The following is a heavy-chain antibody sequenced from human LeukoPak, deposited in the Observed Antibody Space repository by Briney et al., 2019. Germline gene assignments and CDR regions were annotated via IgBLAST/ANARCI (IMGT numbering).Heavy chain of an antibody. Sequence: PGGSLRLSCAASGFTFSSYSMNWVRQAPGKGLEWVSSISASSSYISYADSVKGRFTISRDNAKNSLYLHMNSLRVEDTAVYYCARSSSGWWMFEYWGQGALVTVSS. CDR2: ISASSSYI. CDR1: GFTFSSYS. V-gene: IGHV3-21*01. CDR3: ARSSSGWWMFEY. D-gene: IGHD6-19*01. J-gene: IGHJ4*02.